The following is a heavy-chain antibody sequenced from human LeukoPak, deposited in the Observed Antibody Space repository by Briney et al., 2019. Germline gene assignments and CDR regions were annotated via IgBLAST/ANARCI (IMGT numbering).Heavy chain of an antibody. CDR1: GFPFSDFY. CDR2: ISSSSSYT. D-gene: IGHD2-15*01. J-gene: IGHJ4*02. Sequence: PGGSLRLSCAASGFPFSDFYMTWIRQAPGKGLEWVSYISSSSSYTNYADSVKGRFTISRDNAKNSLYLQMNSLRAEDTAVYYCARQVVVATNYFDYWGRGTLVTVSS. V-gene: IGHV3-11*03. CDR3: ARQVVVATNYFDY.